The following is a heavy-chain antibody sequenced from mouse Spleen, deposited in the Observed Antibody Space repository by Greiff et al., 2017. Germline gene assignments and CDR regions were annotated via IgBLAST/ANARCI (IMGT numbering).Heavy chain of an antibody. D-gene: IGHD1-1*01. Sequence: QVQLQQPGAELVKPGASVKLSCKASGYTFTSYWMQWVKQRPGQGLEWIGEIDPSDSYTNYNQKFKGKATLTVDTSSSTAYMQLSSLTSEDSAVYYCARCLYPNGGFAYWGQGTLVTVSA. J-gene: IGHJ3*01. V-gene: IGHV1-50*01. CDR1: GYTFTSYW. CDR2: IDPSDSYT. CDR3: ARCLYPNGGFAY.